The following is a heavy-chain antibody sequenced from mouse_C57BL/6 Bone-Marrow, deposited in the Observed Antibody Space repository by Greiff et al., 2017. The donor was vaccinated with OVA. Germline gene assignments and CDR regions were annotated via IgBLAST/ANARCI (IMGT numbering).Heavy chain of an antibody. V-gene: IGHV5-17*01. CDR1: GFTFSDYG. Sequence: EVKLVESGGGLVKPGGSLKLSCAASGFTFSDYGMHWVRQAPEKGLEWVAYISSGSSTIYYADKVKGRFTISRDNAKNTLFLQMTSLRSEDTAMYYCASRKEGYFDYWGQGTTRTVSS. J-gene: IGHJ2*01. CDR3: ASRKEGYFDY. CDR2: ISSGSSTI.